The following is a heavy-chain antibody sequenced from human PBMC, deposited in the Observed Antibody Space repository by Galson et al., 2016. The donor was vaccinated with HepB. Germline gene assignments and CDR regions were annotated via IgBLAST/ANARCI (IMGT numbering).Heavy chain of an antibody. CDR2: IWYDGSEK. CDR1: GFTFRRQA. D-gene: IGHD3-9*01. CDR3: TKVIYDILTGYRSLSDY. V-gene: IGHV3-33*06. Sequence: SLRLSCAASGFTFRRQAMHWVRQSPGKGLEWVATIWYDGSEKHYADSVKGRFTMSRDDSKSIAYLHINSLKTDDTAVYYCTKVIYDILTGYRSLSDYWGQGTLVTVSS. J-gene: IGHJ4*02.